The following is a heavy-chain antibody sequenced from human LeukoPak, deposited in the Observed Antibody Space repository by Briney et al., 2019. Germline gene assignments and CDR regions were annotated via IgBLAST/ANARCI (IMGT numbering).Heavy chain of an antibody. CDR1: GYTFTGYY. V-gene: IGHV1-2*02. CDR3: ARDSGSYGEAFDI. Sequence: ASVKVSCKASGYTFTGYYMHWVRQAPGQGLEWMGWINPNSGGTNYAQKFQGRVTMTRDTSISTAYMELSRLRSDDTAVYYCARDSGSYGEAFDIWGQGTMVTVSS. J-gene: IGHJ3*02. CDR2: INPNSGGT. D-gene: IGHD1-26*01.